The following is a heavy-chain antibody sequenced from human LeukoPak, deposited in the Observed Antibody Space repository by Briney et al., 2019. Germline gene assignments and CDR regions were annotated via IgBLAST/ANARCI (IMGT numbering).Heavy chain of an antibody. J-gene: IGHJ4*02. CDR3: ARAGNYCSGGSCPDY. CDR1: LYTLTSYG. D-gene: IGHD2-15*01. CDR2: ISAYNGNT. V-gene: IGHV1-18*01. Sequence: ASVKVSCKASLYTLTSYGISWVRQAPGQGLEWMGWISAYNGNTNYAQKLLGRVTMTTDTSTSTAYMELRSLRSDDTAVYYCARAGNYCSGGSCPDYWGQGTLVTVSS.